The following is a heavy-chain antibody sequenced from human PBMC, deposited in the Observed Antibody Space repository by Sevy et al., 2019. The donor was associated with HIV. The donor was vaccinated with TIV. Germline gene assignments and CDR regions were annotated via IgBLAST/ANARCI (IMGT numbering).Heavy chain of an antibody. D-gene: IGHD2-8*01. CDR2: LSFGCGKI. V-gene: IGHV3-23*01. CDR1: GFAFYDYS. Sequence: GGSLRLSCAASGFAFYDYSMSWNRQAPGKGLEWVATLSFGCGKINYADSVKGRFTISRDNSKNSFYLQMDNLRVEDTALYYCAREGCTRPHDYWGQGTRVTVSS. J-gene: IGHJ4*02. CDR3: AREGCTRPHDY.